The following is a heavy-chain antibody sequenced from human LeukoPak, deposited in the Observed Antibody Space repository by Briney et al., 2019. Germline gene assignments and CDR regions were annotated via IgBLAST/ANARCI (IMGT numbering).Heavy chain of an antibody. V-gene: IGHV3-7*01. CDR3: ASPRSSGWYGDDAFDI. J-gene: IGHJ3*02. D-gene: IGHD6-19*01. CDR1: GFTFSSYW. Sequence: GGSLRLSCAASGFTFSSYWMSWVRQAPGKGLEWVANIKQDGSEKYYVDSVKGRFTISGDNAKNSLYLQMNSLRAEDTAVYYCASPRSSGWYGDDAFDIWGQGTMVTVSS. CDR2: IKQDGSEK.